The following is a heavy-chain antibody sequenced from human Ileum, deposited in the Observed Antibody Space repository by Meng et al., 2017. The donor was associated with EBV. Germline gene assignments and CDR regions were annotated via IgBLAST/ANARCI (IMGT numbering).Heavy chain of an antibody. V-gene: IGHV1-18*01. D-gene: IGHD3-16*01. CDR3: ARAPPPNIRLGFDY. CDR2: ISAYNGNT. Sequence: QVQLVQSGAEVKKPGASVKGSCKASGYPFTSYGISWVRQAPGQGLEWMGRISAYNGNTNYAQKLQGRVTMTTDTSTSTAYMELRSLRSDDTAVYYCARAPPPNIRLGFDYWGQGTLVTVSS. J-gene: IGHJ4*02. CDR1: GYPFTSYG.